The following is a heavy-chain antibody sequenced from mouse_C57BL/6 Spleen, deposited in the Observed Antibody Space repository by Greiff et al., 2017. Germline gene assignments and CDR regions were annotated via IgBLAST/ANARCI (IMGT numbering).Heavy chain of an antibody. CDR1: GYTFTDYS. V-gene: IGHV1-76*01. CDR3: ARAEDYGYAMDY. J-gene: IGHJ4*01. CDR2: IYPGSGNT. D-gene: IGHD2-4*01. Sequence: VQLQQSGAELVRPGASVKLSCTASGYTFTDYSMNWVKQRPGQGLEWIARIYPGSGNTYYNEKFKGKATLTAEKSSSTAYLQLSSLTSEDSAVYFCARAEDYGYAMDYWGQGTSVTVSS.